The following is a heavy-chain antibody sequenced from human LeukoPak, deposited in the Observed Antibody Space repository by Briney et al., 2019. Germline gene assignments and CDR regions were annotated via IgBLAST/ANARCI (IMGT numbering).Heavy chain of an antibody. CDR1: GFTFSSYG. V-gene: IGHV3-30*18. Sequence: GRSLRLSCAASGFTFSSYGMHWVRQAPGKGLVWVAVISYDGSNKYYADSVKGRFTISRDNSKNTLYLQMNSLRAEDTAVYYCAKGEWLFDYWGQGTLVTVSS. D-gene: IGHD5-12*01. J-gene: IGHJ4*02. CDR3: AKGEWLFDY. CDR2: ISYDGSNK.